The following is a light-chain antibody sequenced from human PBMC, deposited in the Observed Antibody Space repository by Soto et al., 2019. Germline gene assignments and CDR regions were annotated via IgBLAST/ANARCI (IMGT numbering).Light chain of an antibody. Sequence: EIVLTQSPGTLSLSPGERATLSCRASQSVSSAYLAWYQQKPGQAPRLLISGASSRATGIPDRFRGSGSGTDFSLTISRLEPEDFAVYYCQQYGGSVPITFGQGTRLDIK. V-gene: IGKV3-20*01. CDR1: QSVSSAY. CDR2: GAS. CDR3: QQYGGSVPIT. J-gene: IGKJ5*01.